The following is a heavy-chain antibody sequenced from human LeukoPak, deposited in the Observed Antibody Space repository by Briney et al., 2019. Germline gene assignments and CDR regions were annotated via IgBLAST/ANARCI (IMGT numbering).Heavy chain of an antibody. D-gene: IGHD3-10*01. J-gene: IGHJ4*02. CDR3: ARGGADYYGSGSLDY. CDR1: EFTFSSYW. CDR2: IKQDGSEK. Sequence: GGSLRLSCAASEFTFSSYWMSWVRQAPGKGLEWVANIKQDGSEKYYVDSVKGRFTISRDNAKNSLYLQMNSLRAEDTAVYYCARGGADYYGSGSLDYWGQGTLVTVSS. V-gene: IGHV3-7*03.